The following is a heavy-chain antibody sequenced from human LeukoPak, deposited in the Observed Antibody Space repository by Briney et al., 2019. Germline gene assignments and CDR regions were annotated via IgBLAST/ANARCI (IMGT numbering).Heavy chain of an antibody. J-gene: IGHJ4*02. Sequence: GGSLRLSCAASGFTVSSKYMSWVRQAPGRGLEWVSAISGSGGGTYYADSVKGRFTISRDNSKNTLLLQMNSLRAEDTAVYYCAKELDSSGYFDYWGQGTLVTVSS. D-gene: IGHD3-22*01. CDR2: ISGSGGGT. CDR1: GFTVSSKY. V-gene: IGHV3-23*01. CDR3: AKELDSSGYFDY.